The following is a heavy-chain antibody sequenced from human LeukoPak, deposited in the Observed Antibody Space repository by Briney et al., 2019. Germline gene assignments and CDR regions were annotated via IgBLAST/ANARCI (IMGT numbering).Heavy chain of an antibody. CDR1: GGSFSGYY. CDR2: INHSGST. V-gene: IGHV4-34*01. Sequence: SETLSLTCAVYGGSFSGYYGSWIRQPPGKGLEWIGEINHSGSTNYNPSLKSRVTISVDTSKNQLSLKLSSVTAADTAVYYCASLPAAIGYMDVWGKGTTVTVSS. J-gene: IGHJ6*03. D-gene: IGHD2-2*01. CDR3: ASLPAAIGYMDV.